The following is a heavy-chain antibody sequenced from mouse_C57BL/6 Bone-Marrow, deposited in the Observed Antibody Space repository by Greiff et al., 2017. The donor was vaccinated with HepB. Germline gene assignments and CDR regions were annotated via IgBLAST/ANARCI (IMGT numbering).Heavy chain of an antibody. CDR1: GFTFTDYY. CDR2: IRNKANGYTT. D-gene: IGHD2-2*01. CDR3: ARYRGVTTDFDY. V-gene: IGHV7-3*01. J-gene: IGHJ2*01. Sequence: EVKVVESGGGLVQPGGSLSLSCAASGFTFTDYYMSWVRQPPGKALEWLGFIRNKANGYTTEYSASVKGRFTISRDNSQSILYLQMNALRAEDSATYYCARYRGVTTDFDYWGQGTTLTVSS.